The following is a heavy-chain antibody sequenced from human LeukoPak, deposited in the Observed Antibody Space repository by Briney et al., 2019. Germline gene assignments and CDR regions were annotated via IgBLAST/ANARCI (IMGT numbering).Heavy chain of an antibody. D-gene: IGHD1-26*01. J-gene: IGHJ1*01. CDR3: AAELYSGTYGRCCSFAF. V-gene: IGHV1-2*02. Sequence: ASVKVSCKASGYTFTGYYMHWVRQAPGQGLEWMGWINPNSGGTNYAQKFQGRVTMTRDTSISTAYMELSRLRSDDTAVYYCAAELYSGTYGRCCSFAFWGQGALVTVSS. CDR2: INPNSGGT. CDR1: GYTFTGYY.